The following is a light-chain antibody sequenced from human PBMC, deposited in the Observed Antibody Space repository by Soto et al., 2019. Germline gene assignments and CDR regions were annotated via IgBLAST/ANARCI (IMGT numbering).Light chain of an antibody. CDR2: GAS. Sequence: EIVLTQSPGTLSLSPGERATLSCGASQSLSSNSLAWYQQKPGHAPRLLIYGASSRATGIPDRFSGSGSGTDFTLTISRLEPKDFAVYYCQQYGSSPYTFGQGTKLEIK. V-gene: IGKV3-20*01. J-gene: IGKJ2*01. CDR1: QSLSSNS. CDR3: QQYGSSPYT.